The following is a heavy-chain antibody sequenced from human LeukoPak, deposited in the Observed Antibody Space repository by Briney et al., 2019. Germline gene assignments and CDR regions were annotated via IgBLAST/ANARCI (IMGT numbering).Heavy chain of an antibody. CDR3: ARASNYDSSGYYFNWYFDL. CDR2: TYYSGTT. V-gene: IGHV4-59*01. D-gene: IGHD3-22*01. Sequence: SETLSLTCSVSSGSFSNYYWNWVRQSPGKGLEWIGYTYYSGTTKYNPSLQSRVTFSIDTSQSRFSLKMNSVTAADTAVYYCARASNYDSSGYYFNWYFDLWGRGTLVTVSS. J-gene: IGHJ2*01. CDR1: SGSFSNYY.